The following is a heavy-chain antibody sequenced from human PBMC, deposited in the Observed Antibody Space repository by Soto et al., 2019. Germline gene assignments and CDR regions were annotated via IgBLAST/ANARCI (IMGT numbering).Heavy chain of an antibody. Sequence: GGSLRLSCAASGFTFSSYAMHWVRQAPGKGLEWVAVISYDGSNKYYADSVKGRFTISRDNSKNTLYLQMNSLRAEDTAVYYCARVADDSSGYYTIDYWGQGTLVTVSS. CDR3: ARVADDSSGYYTIDY. D-gene: IGHD3-22*01. V-gene: IGHV3-30-3*01. J-gene: IGHJ4*02. CDR1: GFTFSSYA. CDR2: ISYDGSNK.